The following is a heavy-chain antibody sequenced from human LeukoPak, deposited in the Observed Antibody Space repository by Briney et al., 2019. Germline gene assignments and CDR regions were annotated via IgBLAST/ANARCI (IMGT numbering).Heavy chain of an antibody. J-gene: IGHJ4*02. Sequence: SETLSLTCAVSGYSISSGYYWGWIRQPPGKGLEWSGSIYHSGSTYYNPSLKSRVTISVDTSKNQFSLKLSSVTAADTAVYYCASGWGSDYWGQGTLVTVSS. V-gene: IGHV4-38-2*01. CDR3: ASGWGSDY. CDR1: GYSISSGYY. D-gene: IGHD6-19*01. CDR2: IYHSGST.